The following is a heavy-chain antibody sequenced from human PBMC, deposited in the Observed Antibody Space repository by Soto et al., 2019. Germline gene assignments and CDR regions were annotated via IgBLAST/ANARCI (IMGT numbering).Heavy chain of an antibody. CDR3: ARGRGYSGDDHYYYFDMDV. J-gene: IGHJ6*02. CDR1: GGTFNNYP. Sequence: SVQVSCKASGGTFNNYPITWVRQAPGEGLEWMGGSIPIFGTANYAQKFQGRVTISVDESTSTAYMELSSLRSEDTAVYYCARGRGYSGDDHYYYFDMDVWGQGTTVTVSS. CDR2: SIPIFGTA. D-gene: IGHD5-12*01. V-gene: IGHV1-69*13.